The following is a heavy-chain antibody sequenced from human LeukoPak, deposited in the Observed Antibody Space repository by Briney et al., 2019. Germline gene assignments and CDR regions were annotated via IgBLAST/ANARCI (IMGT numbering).Heavy chain of an antibody. CDR1: GYTFTSYG. Sequence: ASVKVSCKASGYTFTSYGISWVRQAPGQGLEWMGWISAYNGNTNYAQKLQGRATMTTDTSTSTAYMELRSLRSDDTAVYYCARDGGYDYYDSSGYYYYYGMDVWGQGTTVTVSS. V-gene: IGHV1-18*01. CDR3: ARDGGYDYYDSSGYYYYYGMDV. D-gene: IGHD3-22*01. CDR2: ISAYNGNT. J-gene: IGHJ6*02.